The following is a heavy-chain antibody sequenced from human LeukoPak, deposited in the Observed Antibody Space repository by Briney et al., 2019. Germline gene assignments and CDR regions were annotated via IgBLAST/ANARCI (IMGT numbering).Heavy chain of an antibody. D-gene: IGHD6-6*01. V-gene: IGHV1-2*02. J-gene: IGHJ6*03. CDR3: ARVPEYSSSLGYYYMDV. CDR2: INPNSGGT. Sequence: ASVKVSCKAPGYTFTRYYMHWVRQAPAQRLEWMGWINPNSGGTNYAQKFQGRVTMTRDTSISTAYMELSRLRSDDTAVCYCARVPEYSSSLGYYYMDVWGKGTTVTVSS. CDR1: GYTFTRYY.